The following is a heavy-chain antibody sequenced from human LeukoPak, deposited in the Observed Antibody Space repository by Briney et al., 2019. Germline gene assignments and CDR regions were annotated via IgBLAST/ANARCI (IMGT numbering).Heavy chain of an antibody. CDR1: GFTLRSHA. CDR3: AKQMSTVTFTPFDY. CDR2: ISGSGGST. D-gene: IGHD3-16*01. V-gene: IGHV3-23*01. Sequence: GGSLRLSCAASGFTLRSHAMSWVRQAPGKGLEWVSAISGSGGSTDYVDSVKGRFTISRDNSKNTLYLQMNSLRADDTAVYYCAKQMSTVTFTPFDYWGQGTVVTVSS. J-gene: IGHJ4*02.